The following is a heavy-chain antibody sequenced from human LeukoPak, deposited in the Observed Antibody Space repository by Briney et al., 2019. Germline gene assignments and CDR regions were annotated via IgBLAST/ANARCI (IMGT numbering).Heavy chain of an antibody. J-gene: IGHJ4*02. CDR3: ARKPGYGDNDFWSGYYIFDY. V-gene: IGHV1-18*01. CDR1: GYTFTSYG. CDR2: ISAYNGNT. Sequence: ASVKVSCKASGYTFTSYGISWVRQAPGQGLEWMGWISAYNGNTNYAQKLQARVTMTTDTSTSTAYMELRSLRSDDTAVYYCARKPGYGDNDFWSGYYIFDYWGQGTLVTVSS. D-gene: IGHD3-3*01.